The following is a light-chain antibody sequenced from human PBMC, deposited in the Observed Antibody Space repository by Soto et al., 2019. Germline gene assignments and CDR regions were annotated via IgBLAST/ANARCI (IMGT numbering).Light chain of an antibody. Sequence: DIQMTQSPSTLSASVGDRVTITCRASQDINRWLAWYQQKPGKAPKILIYNADTLESGVPSRFSGSGYGTELILTTSSLKTDDFETYYCQQFSIYWAFGQGTKVDIK. CDR2: NAD. CDR3: QQFSIYWA. CDR1: QDINRW. J-gene: IGKJ1*01. V-gene: IGKV1-5*01.